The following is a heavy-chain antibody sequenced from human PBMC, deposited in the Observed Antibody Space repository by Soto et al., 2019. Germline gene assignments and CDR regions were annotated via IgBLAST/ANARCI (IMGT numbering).Heavy chain of an antibody. D-gene: IGHD6-19*01. CDR2: IYPGDSDT. CDR3: ARHDPLTQNYSSGLNVPLPHYYYGMDV. V-gene: IGHV5-51*01. CDR1: GCSFTSYW. Sequence: PGESLKISCKGSGCSFTSYWIGWVRQMPGKGLEWMGIIYPGDSDTRYSPAFQGQGTISADKSISTAYLQWSSLKASDTAMYYCARHDPLTQNYSSGLNVPLPHYYYGMDVWGQGTSVNVSS. J-gene: IGHJ6*02.